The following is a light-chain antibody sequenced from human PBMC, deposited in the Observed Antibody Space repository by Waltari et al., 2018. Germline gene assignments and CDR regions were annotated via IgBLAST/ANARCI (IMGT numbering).Light chain of an antibody. CDR1: SSDIGDYNF. CDR2: EVS. V-gene: IGLV2-8*01. J-gene: IGLJ2*01. Sequence: QSALTQPPSASGSPGQSVTISCTGPSSDIGDYNFVPWYQQHPGKAPKLMVYEVSKRPSGVPDRFSGSKSGYTASLTVSGLQAEDEAEYYCSSYGGRNNLIFGGGTKLTVL. CDR3: SSYGGRNNLI.